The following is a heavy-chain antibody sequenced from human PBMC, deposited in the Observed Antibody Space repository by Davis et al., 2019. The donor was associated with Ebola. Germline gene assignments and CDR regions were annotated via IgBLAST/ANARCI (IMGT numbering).Heavy chain of an antibody. CDR3: ARDNCSGGICWYGMDV. D-gene: IGHD2-15*01. Sequence: SVKVSCKASGGTFSSYAISWVRQAPGQGLEWMGGIIPIFGTANYAQKFQGRVTITADESTSTAYMELSSLRSEDTAVYYCARDNCSGGICWYGMDVWGQGTTVTVSS. J-gene: IGHJ6*02. CDR2: IIPIFGTA. V-gene: IGHV1-69*13. CDR1: GGTFSSYA.